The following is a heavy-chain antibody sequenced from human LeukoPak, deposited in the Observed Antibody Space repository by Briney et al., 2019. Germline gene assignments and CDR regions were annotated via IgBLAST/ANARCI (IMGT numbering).Heavy chain of an antibody. CDR2: ISGSGGGT. Sequence: PGGSLRLSCAASGFTFSTFAMSWVRQAPGKGLEWVSAISGSGGGTYYADSVKGRLIISRDNSKNTLYLQMSSLRAEDTAVYYCAKAFSAYENWPPNWFDPWGQGTLVTVSS. CDR1: GFTFSTFA. CDR3: AKAFSAYENWPPNWFDP. D-gene: IGHD5-12*01. V-gene: IGHV3-23*01. J-gene: IGHJ5*02.